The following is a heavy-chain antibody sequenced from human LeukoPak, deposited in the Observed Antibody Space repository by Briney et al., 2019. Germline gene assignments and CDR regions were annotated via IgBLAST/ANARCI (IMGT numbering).Heavy chain of an antibody. D-gene: IGHD6-19*01. CDR2: ISSSSSYI. CDR1: GFTFSSYS. Sequence: KSGGSLRLSCAASGFTFSSYSMNWVRQAPGKGLEWVSSISSSSSYIYYADSVKGRFTISRDNSKNTLYLQMSSLRAEDTAVYYCAKDLGSGWYWFLDYWGQGTLVTVSS. CDR3: AKDLGSGWYWFLDY. V-gene: IGHV3-21*04. J-gene: IGHJ4*02.